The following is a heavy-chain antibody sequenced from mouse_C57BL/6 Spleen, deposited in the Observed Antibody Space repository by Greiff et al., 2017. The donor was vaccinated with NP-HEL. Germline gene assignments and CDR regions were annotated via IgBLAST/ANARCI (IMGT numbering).Heavy chain of an antibody. CDR2: IDPENGDT. CDR1: GFNIKDDY. CDR3: YSIDFDY. D-gene: IGHD2-5*01. Sequence: EVQLQQSGAELVRPGASVKLSCTASGFNIKDDYMHWVKQRPEQGLEWIGWIDPENGDTEYASKFQGKATITADTSSNTAYLQLSSLTSEDTAVYYCYSIDFDYWGQGTTLTVSS. V-gene: IGHV14-4*01. J-gene: IGHJ2*01.